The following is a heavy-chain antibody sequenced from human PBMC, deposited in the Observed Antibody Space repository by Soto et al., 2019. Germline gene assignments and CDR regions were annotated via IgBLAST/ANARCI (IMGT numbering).Heavy chain of an antibody. D-gene: IGHD1-1*01. V-gene: IGHV1-18*01. CDR3: ARGRYGDY. CDR2: LSAHKGNT. J-gene: IGHJ4*02. Sequence: QVHLVQSGAEVKKPGASVKVSCKGSGYTFTTYGINWVRQAPGQGLEWIGWLSAHKGNTNYAQKLEGRVTVTSDTSTSTAYMELRSLRSEDTGVYYCARGRYGDYWGQGALVTVSS. CDR1: GYTFTTYG.